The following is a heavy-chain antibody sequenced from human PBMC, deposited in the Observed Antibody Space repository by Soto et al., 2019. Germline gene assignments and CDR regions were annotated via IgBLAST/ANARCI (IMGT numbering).Heavy chain of an antibody. CDR1: GFTFSSYS. Sequence: EVQLVESGGGLVKPGGSLRLSCAASGFTFSSYSMNWVRQAPGKGLEWVSSISSSSSDIYYADSVKGRFTISRDNAKNPLYLQMKSLSAEDTAVYYRASPMVSGCSYQTADFWGLGTLVTVSS. V-gene: IGHV3-21*01. J-gene: IGHJ4*02. CDR3: ASPMVSGCSYQTADF. D-gene: IGHD6-19*01. CDR2: ISSSSSDI.